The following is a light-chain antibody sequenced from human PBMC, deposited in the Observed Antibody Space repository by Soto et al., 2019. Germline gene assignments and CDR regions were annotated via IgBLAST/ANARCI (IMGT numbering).Light chain of an antibody. CDR1: SSDVGGYNY. CDR3: SSYAGSNSVL. Sequence: QSVLTQPPSASGSPGQSVTISCTGTSSDVGGYNYVSWYQQHPGKAPKLMIYEVSKRPSGVPDRFSGSKSGNTASLTVSGLQAEDEADYYCSSYAGSNSVLFGGGTKLTVL. V-gene: IGLV2-8*01. CDR2: EVS. J-gene: IGLJ2*01.